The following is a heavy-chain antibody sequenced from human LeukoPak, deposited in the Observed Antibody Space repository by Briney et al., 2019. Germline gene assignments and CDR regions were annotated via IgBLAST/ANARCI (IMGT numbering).Heavy chain of an antibody. CDR2: ISGDGGST. V-gene: IGHV3-43*02. D-gene: IGHD6-19*01. Sequence: GGSLRLSCAASGFTFDDYAMHWVRQAPGKGLAWVSLISGDGGSTYYADSVKGRFTISRDNSKNSLYLQMNSLRTEDTALYYCAKDMTSSGWYGYDAFYIWGQGTMVTVSS. CDR3: AKDMTSSGWYGYDAFYI. CDR1: GFTFDDYA. J-gene: IGHJ3*02.